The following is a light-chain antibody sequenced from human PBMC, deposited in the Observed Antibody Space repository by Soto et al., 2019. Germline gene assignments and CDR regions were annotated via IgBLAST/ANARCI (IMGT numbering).Light chain of an antibody. Sequence: ELVLTQSPGTLSLSPGERATLSCRASESIASSYLGWYQQKPGQAPRLLIYGASSRATGIPDGFSGSGSGTDFTLTITRLEPEDFAVYYCQHYGSSPFTFGPGTKVEIK. CDR1: ESIASSY. J-gene: IGKJ3*01. CDR3: QHYGSSPFT. CDR2: GAS. V-gene: IGKV3-20*01.